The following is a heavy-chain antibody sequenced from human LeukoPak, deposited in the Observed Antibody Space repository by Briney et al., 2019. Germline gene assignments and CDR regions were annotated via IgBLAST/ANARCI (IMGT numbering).Heavy chain of an antibody. V-gene: IGHV3-48*03. CDR2: ISETGSKI. CDR1: GFSFSRYE. Sequence: AGSLRLSCAASGFSFSRYEMNWVRQAPGKGLEWVSYISETGSKINYADSVKGRFTISRDNAKNSMYLEMNSLGAEDTAVYYCARNWNPISDYWGQGTLVTVSS. D-gene: IGHD1-1*01. J-gene: IGHJ4*02. CDR3: ARNWNPISDY.